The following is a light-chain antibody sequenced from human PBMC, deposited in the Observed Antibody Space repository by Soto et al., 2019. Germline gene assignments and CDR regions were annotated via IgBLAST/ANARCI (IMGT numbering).Light chain of an antibody. J-gene: IGLJ2*01. V-gene: IGLV2-8*01. CDR1: SSDVGGYNY. CDR2: EVT. Sequence: QSALTQPPSASGSPGQSVTISCTGTSSDVGGYNYVSWYQQYPGKAPKVMMYEVTKRPSGVPDRFSGSKSGNTASLTVSGLQAEDEADYYCSSYAGSNNFVVFGGGTQLTVL. CDR3: SSYAGSNNFVV.